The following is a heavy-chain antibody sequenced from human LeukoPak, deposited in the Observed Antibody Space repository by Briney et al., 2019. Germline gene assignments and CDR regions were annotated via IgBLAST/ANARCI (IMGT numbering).Heavy chain of an antibody. D-gene: IGHD3-10*01. J-gene: IGHJ4*02. CDR1: GYTFTSYD. CDR3: ARGPSVGHYGSGSYRFDY. V-gene: IGHV1-8*01. CDR2: MNPNSGNT. Sequence: ASVKVSCKDSGYTFTSYDINRVRQATGQGLEWMGWMNPNSGNTGYAQKFQGRVTMTRNTSISTAYMELSSLRSEDTAVYYCARGPSVGHYGSGSYRFDYWGQGTLVTVSS.